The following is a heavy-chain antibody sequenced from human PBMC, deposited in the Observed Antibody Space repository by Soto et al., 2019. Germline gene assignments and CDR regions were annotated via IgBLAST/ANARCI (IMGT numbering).Heavy chain of an antibody. CDR2: IYYSGST. V-gene: IGHV4-39*01. CDR3: ATHYDYDFWSGYPVAYYYMDV. CDR1: GGSISSSSYY. Sequence: SETLSLTCTVSGGSISSSSYYWGWIRQPPGKGLEWIGSIYYSGSTYYNPSLKSRVTISVDTSKNQFSLKLSSVTAADTAVYYCATHYDYDFWSGYPVAYYYMDVWGKGTTVTVS. D-gene: IGHD3-3*01. J-gene: IGHJ6*03.